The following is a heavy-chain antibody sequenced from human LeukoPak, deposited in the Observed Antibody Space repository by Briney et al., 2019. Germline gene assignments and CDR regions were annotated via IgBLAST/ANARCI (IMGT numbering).Heavy chain of an antibody. V-gene: IGHV3-30*02. CDR2: IRYDGSNK. CDR3: AKSLLTTASGTGRAFDI. J-gene: IGHJ3*02. CDR1: GFTFSSYG. Sequence: PGGSLRLSCAASGFTFSSYGMHWVRQAPGKGLEWVAFIRYDGSNKYYADSVKGRFTISRDNSKNTLYLQMNSLRAEDTAVYYCAKSLLTTASGTGRAFDIWGQGTMVTVSS. D-gene: IGHD1-26*01.